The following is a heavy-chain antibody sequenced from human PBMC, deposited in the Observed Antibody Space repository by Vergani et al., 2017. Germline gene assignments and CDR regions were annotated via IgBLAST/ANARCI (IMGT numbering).Heavy chain of an antibody. J-gene: IGHJ3*02. CDR1: GFTFSSYS. CDR2: ISSISSYI. CDR3: ARDSGYDFGYFDI. Sequence: VQLVESGGGLVKPGGSLRLSCAASGFTFSSYSMNWVRQAPGKGLEWVSYISSISSYIYYADSVKGRFTISRDNAKNSLYLQMNSLRAEDTAVYYCARDSGYDFGYFDIWGQGTMVTVSS. V-gene: IGHV3-21*01. D-gene: IGHD5-12*01.